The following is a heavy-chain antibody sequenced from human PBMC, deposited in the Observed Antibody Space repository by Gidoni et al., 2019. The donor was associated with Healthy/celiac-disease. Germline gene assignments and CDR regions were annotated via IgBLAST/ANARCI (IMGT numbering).Heavy chain of an antibody. CDR2: ISSSSSTI. V-gene: IGHV3-48*02. J-gene: IGHJ3*02. CDR1: GFSFSSYS. D-gene: IGHD3-10*01. Sequence: EVQLVESGGGLVQPGGSLRLSCAASGFSFSSYSTNGVRQAPGKGLGWVSYISSSSSTIYYADSVKGRFTISRDNAKNSLYLQMNSLRDEDTAVYYCARRAGVVRGVPDAFDIWGQGTMVTVSS. CDR3: ARRAGVVRGVPDAFDI.